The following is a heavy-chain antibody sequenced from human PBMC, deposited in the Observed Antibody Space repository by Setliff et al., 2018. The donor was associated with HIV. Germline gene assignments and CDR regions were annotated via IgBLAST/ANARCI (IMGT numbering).Heavy chain of an antibody. D-gene: IGHD3-3*01. J-gene: IGHJ5*02. CDR2: IIPLFDTS. V-gene: IGHV1-69*13. CDR1: GGTFSTYG. CDR3: ARDIPHDYTFWSGSTRFDP. Sequence: ASVKVSCKASGGTFSTYGLSWVRQAPGQGLEWMGGIIPLFDTSNYAQKFQGRVTITADESTSTAYMELSSLRSEDTAVYYCARDIPHDYTFWSGSTRFDPWGQGTLVTVSS.